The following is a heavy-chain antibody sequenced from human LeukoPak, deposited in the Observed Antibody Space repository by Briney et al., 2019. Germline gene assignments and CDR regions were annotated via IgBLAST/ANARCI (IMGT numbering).Heavy chain of an antibody. D-gene: IGHD3-22*01. J-gene: IGHJ4*02. CDR1: GFTFSNSW. V-gene: IGHV3-74*01. Sequence: GGSLRLSCAASGFTFSNSWMHWVRQAPGKGLVWVSHINSAGSSTTYADSVKGRFTISRDDAKNTLYLQMNSLRAEDTAVYYCASGRYDSSGYYDYWGQGTLVTVSS. CDR3: ASGRYDSSGYYDY. CDR2: INSAGSST.